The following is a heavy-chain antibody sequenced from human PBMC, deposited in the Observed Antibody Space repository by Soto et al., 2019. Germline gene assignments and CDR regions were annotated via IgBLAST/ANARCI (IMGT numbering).Heavy chain of an antibody. CDR3: ASTYSTSWYWFDP. Sequence: QVTVKESGPVLVKPTETLTLTCTVSGFSLSNSGLGVSWIRQPPGKALEWLAHIFSNDEKSYSTSLKSRLTISKYTSQSQVVLTMTNMDPVDTATYYCASTYSTSWYWFDPWGQGTLVTVSS. D-gene: IGHD6-13*01. CDR2: IFSNDEK. J-gene: IGHJ5*02. CDR1: GFSLSNSGLG. V-gene: IGHV2-26*04.